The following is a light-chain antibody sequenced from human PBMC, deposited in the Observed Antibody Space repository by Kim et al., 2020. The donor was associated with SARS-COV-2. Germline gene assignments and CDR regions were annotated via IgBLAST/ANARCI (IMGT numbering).Light chain of an antibody. CDR1: QSVSSSY. Sequence: EIVLTQSPGTLSLSPGERATLSCRASQSVSSSYLAWYQQKPGQAPRLVISGASSRATGIPDRFSGSGSGTDFTFTISRLEPEDFAVYYCQQYGDSPTFGQGTKVDIK. CDR2: GAS. CDR3: QQYGDSPT. V-gene: IGKV3-20*01. J-gene: IGKJ1*01.